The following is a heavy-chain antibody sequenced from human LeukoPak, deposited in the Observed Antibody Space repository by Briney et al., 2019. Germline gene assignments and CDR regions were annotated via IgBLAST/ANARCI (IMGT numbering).Heavy chain of an antibody. CDR2: IKPDGSET. CDR3: ARGHYGMGV. J-gene: IGHJ6*02. CDR1: QFSFSTYW. V-gene: IGHV3-7*04. Sequence: GGSLRLSCTASQFSFSTYWMTWVRQAPGKGLEWVATIKPDGSETYYVDSVTGRFTIYRDNPRKSLYLQMNSLRDEDTAVYYCARGHYGMGVWGQGTTVTVSS.